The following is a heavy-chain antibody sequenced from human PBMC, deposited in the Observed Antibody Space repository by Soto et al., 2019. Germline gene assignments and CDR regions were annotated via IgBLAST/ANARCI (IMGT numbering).Heavy chain of an antibody. CDR3: ARDRGAYGMDV. CDR2: ISAYNGNT. J-gene: IGHJ6*02. Sequence: QVQLVQSGAEVKKPGASVKVSCKASGCTFTSYGICWVRQAPGQGLEWMGWISAYNGNTNYAQKLQGKVTMTTDTTTSTADMELRSLRSDDTAVYYCARDRGAYGMDVWGQGTTVTVSS. V-gene: IGHV1-18*01. CDR1: GCTFTSYG.